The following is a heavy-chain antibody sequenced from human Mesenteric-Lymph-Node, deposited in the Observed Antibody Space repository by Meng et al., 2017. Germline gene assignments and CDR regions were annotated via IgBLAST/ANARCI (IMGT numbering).Heavy chain of an antibody. D-gene: IGHD6-13*01. V-gene: IGHV3-66*01. Sequence: VQPVGAGGGLSQPGGPLRLSCAASGFTFSDHYMDWVRQAPGKGLEWVSSIYGNDAGVSYAQSVKGRFTISRDNSKSMLYLQMDSLRDEDTAVYYCARDLEGPYESSRGFDYWGQGTLVTVSS. CDR3: ARDLEGPYESSRGFDY. CDR2: IYGNDAGV. CDR1: GFTFSDHY. J-gene: IGHJ4*02.